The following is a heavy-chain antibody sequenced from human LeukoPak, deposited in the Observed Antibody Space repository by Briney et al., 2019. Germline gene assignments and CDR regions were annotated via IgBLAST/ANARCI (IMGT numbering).Heavy chain of an antibody. V-gene: IGHV5-51*01. CDR3: ARHHLYGGNCEFDP. D-gene: IGHD4-23*01. CDR2: IYPGDSDT. CDR1: GYSFTSYW. J-gene: IGHJ5*02. Sequence: LGESLKISCKGSGYSFTSYWIGWVRQIPGKGLEWIGIIYPGDSDTRYSPSFQGQVTISADKSISTAYLQWSSLKASDTAMYYCARHHLYGGNCEFDPWGQGTLVTVSS.